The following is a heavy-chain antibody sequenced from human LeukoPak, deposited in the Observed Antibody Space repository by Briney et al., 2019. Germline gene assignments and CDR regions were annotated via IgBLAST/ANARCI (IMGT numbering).Heavy chain of an antibody. CDR3: ASSARLGY. CDR2: INHSGNT. D-gene: IGHD2-21*01. V-gene: IGHV4-34*01. J-gene: IGHJ6*02. CDR1: GGSFSDYY. Sequence: PSETLSLTCAIYGGSFSDYYWSWIRQPPGKGLEWIGEINHSGNTNYNPSLKSRVIISVDTPKKQFSLKMRPVTAADTAVYYCASSARLGYWGQGTTVTVSS.